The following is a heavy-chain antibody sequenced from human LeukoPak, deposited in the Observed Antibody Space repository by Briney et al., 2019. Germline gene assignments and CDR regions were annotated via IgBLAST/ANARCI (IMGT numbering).Heavy chain of an antibody. D-gene: IGHD6-13*01. CDR1: GFTFRSYA. Sequence: GGSLRLPCAASGFTFRSYAMNWVRQAPGKGLEWVSVISGSGSSTYYADSVKGRFTISRDNSKNTLYLQMNSLRAEDTAVYYCATSFGPVIAAAGTGADWGQGTLVTVSS. CDR2: ISGSGSST. J-gene: IGHJ4*02. CDR3: ATSFGPVIAAAGTGAD. V-gene: IGHV3-23*01.